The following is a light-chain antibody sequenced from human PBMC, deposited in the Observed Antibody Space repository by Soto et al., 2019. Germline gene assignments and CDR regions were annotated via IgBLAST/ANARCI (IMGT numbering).Light chain of an antibody. V-gene: IGLV2-8*01. CDR1: TSDVGAYNY. J-gene: IGLJ1*01. CDR3: SSYAGDNKGV. CDR2: EVS. Sequence: QSGLTQPPSASGSPGQSVTISCTGTTSDVGAYNYVSWYQQHPGKAPKLVIYEVSRRPSGVPDRFSGSKSGNTASLTVSGLQAEDEADYYCSSYAGDNKGVFGTG.